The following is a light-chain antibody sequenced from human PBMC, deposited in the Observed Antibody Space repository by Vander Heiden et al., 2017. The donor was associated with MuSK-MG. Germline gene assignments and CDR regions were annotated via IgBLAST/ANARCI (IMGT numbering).Light chain of an antibody. Sequence: EIVMTQSPATLSVSPGERATLSCRVSQSVSSNLAWYQQKPGQAPRLLIYCASTRATGIPARFSGSGSGTEFTLTISSLQSEDFAVYYCQQYNNWPPWTFGKGTKVEIK. V-gene: IGKV3-15*01. CDR3: QQYNNWPPWT. CDR1: QSVSSN. CDR2: CAS. J-gene: IGKJ1*01.